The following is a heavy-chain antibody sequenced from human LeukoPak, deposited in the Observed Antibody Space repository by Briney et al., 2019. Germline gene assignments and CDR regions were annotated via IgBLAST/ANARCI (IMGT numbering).Heavy chain of an antibody. CDR3: ARESAAGTASDY. CDR1: GFTFSTYA. D-gene: IGHD6-13*01. V-gene: IGHV3-21*01. CDR2: ISSSSSYI. Sequence: PGRSLRLSCAASGFTFSTYAMHWVRQAPGKGLEWVSSISSSSSYIYYADSVKGRFTISRDNAKNSLYLQMNSLRAEDTAVYYCARESAAGTASDYWGQGTLVTVSS. J-gene: IGHJ4*02.